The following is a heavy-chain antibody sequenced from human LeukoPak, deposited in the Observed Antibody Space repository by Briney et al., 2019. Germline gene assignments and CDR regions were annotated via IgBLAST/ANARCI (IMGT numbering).Heavy chain of an antibody. Sequence: SETLSLTCTVSGGSISTYYWNWIRQPPGKGLEWIGYIYYSGSTNYNPSLKSRVTISVDTSKNQFSLKLSSVTAADTAVYYCARDNGGYSPYYFDYWGQGTLVTVSS. CDR2: IYYSGST. J-gene: IGHJ4*02. CDR1: GGSISTYY. V-gene: IGHV4-59*01. CDR3: ARDNGGYSPYYFDY. D-gene: IGHD3-22*01.